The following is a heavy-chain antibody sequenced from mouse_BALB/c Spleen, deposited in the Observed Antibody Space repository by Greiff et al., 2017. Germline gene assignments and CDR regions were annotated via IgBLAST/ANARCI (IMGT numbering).Heavy chain of an antibody. Sequence: EVQRVESGGGLVQPGGSRKLSCAASGFTFSSFGMHWVRQAPEKGLEWVAYISSGSSTIYYADTVKGRFTISRDNPKNTLFLQMTSLRSEDTAMYYCASRLYYGNYVGYYAMDYWGQGTSVTVSS. CDR1: GFTFSSFG. D-gene: IGHD2-1*01. CDR3: ASRLYYGNYVGYYAMDY. CDR2: ISSGSSTI. V-gene: IGHV5-17*02. J-gene: IGHJ4*01.